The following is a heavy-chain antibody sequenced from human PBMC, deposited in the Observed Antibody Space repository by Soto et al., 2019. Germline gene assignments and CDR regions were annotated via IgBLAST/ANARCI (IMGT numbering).Heavy chain of an antibody. J-gene: IGHJ4*02. CDR1: GFTFSSHG. CDR2: ISHDGTKK. CDR3: ANLYSSGWYY. Sequence: QVQLVESGGGVVQPGRSLRLSCVASGFTFSSHGMHWVRQAPGKGQEWVAVISHDGTKKYYADPVNGRFTISRDNSKNTLYLQTDSLRTEDTAFYYCANLYSSGWYYWGRGTLVTVSA. D-gene: IGHD6-19*01. V-gene: IGHV3-30*18.